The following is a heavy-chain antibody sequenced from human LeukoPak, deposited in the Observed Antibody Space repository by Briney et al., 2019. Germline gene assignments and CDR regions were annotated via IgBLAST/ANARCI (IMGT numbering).Heavy chain of an antibody. Sequence: SETLSLTCTVSGGSISSYYWSWIRQPPGKGLEWIGYIYYSGSTNYNPSLKSRVTISVDTSKNQFSLKLSSATAADTAVYYCARHRPGPYDYWGQGTLATVSS. J-gene: IGHJ4*02. CDR2: IYYSGST. V-gene: IGHV4-59*08. CDR1: GGSISSYY. CDR3: ARHRPGPYDY.